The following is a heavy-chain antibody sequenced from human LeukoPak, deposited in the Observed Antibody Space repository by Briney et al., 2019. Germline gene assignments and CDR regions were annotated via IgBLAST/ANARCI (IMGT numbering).Heavy chain of an antibody. CDR2: IYYSGST. V-gene: IGHV4-31*03. Sequence: SETLSLTCTVSGGSISSGGYYWSWIRQHPGKGLEWIGYIYYSGSTYYNPSLKSRVTISVDTSKNQFSLKLSSVTAADTAVYYCAMGGPEGDTRAGFLNDYWGQGTLVTVSS. CDR3: AMGGPEGDTRAGFLNDY. CDR1: GGSISSGGYY. D-gene: IGHD6-19*01. J-gene: IGHJ4*02.